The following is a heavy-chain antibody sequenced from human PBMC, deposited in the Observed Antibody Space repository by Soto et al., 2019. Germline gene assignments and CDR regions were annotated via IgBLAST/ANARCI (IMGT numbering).Heavy chain of an antibody. V-gene: IGHV3-23*01. CDR2: IGPDPSNT. Sequence: EVQLLESRGGLVQPGGSLRLSCTTSGFTFRTTGILWLRQPPGRGLEWVSAIGPDPSNTKYTDSVKGRFIISRDNSKNTVFLQMTSLGAEDTALYYCTTARHCSSDACPAAEWGQGTLITVSS. CDR3: TTARHCSSDACPAAE. J-gene: IGHJ4*02. D-gene: IGHD2-2*01. CDR1: GFTFRTTG.